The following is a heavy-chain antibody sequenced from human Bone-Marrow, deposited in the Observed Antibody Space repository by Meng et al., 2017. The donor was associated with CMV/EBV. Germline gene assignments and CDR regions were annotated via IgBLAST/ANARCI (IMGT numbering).Heavy chain of an antibody. CDR3: ARDVEDIVVVPAARRRIRGAIYYYYGMDV. D-gene: IGHD2-2*01. J-gene: IGHJ6*02. CDR2: ISAYNGDT. Sequence: RQAPGQGLEWMGWISAYNGDTNYAQKFQGRVTVTTDTSTSTAYMELKNLRSDDTAVFYCARDVEDIVVVPAARRRIRGAIYYYYGMDVWGQGTMVTVSS. V-gene: IGHV1-18*01.